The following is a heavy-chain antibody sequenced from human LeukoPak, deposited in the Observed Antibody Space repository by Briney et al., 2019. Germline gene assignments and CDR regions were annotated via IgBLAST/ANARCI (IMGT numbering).Heavy chain of an antibody. V-gene: IGHV3-30*02. CDR1: GFTFSSYG. Sequence: GGSLRLSCAASGFTFSSYGMHWVRQAPGKGLEWVAFIRYDGSNKYYEDSVKGRFTISRDNSKNTLYLQMNSLRAEDTAVYYCAKDSRYFDWNDAFDIWGQGTMVTVSS. J-gene: IGHJ3*02. CDR2: IRYDGSNK. D-gene: IGHD3-9*01. CDR3: AKDSRYFDWNDAFDI.